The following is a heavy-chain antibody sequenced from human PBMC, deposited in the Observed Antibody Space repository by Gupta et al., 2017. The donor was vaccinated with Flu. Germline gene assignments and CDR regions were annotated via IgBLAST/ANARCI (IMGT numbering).Heavy chain of an antibody. CDR3: ARSSYSSGWYLVAYYYYDGMDV. V-gene: IGHV1-69*01. J-gene: IGHJ6*01. Sequence: QVQLVQSGAEVKKPGASVKVSCKAAGGTFSSSAISWVRQAPGQGREWMGGIIPIFGTANDAQKVQSRVTITADESTSTVYMELSSLRSEDTAVYYCARSSYSSGWYLVAYYYYDGMDVWGQGTTVTFSS. D-gene: IGHD6-19*01. CDR1: GGTFSSSA. CDR2: IIPIFGTA.